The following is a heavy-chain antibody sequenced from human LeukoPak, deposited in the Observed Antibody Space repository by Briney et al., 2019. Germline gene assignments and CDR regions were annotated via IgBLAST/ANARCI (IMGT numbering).Heavy chain of an antibody. CDR2: VIPIFGTA. CDR3: ARVRGSAAADWFDP. CDR1: GGTFNSYA. V-gene: IGHV1-69*05. J-gene: IGHJ5*02. D-gene: IGHD6-13*01. Sequence: SVKVSCKASGGTFNSYAISWVRQAPGQGPEWMGRVIPIFGTANYAQKFQGRVTITTDESTSTAYMELSSLRAEDTAVYYCARVRGSAAADWFDPWGQGTLVTVSS.